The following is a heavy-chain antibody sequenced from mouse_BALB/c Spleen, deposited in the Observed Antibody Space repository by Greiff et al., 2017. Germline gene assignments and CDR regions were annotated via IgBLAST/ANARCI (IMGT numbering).Heavy chain of an antibody. D-gene: IGHD2-4*01. CDR1: GFTFSSYA. Sequence: EVQRVESGGGLVKPGGSLKLSCAASGFTFSSYAMSWVRQSPEKRLEWVAEISSGGSYTYYPDTVTGRFTISRDNAKNTLYLEMSSLRSEDTAMYYCATYEYDAWFAYWGQGTLVTVSA. CDR3: ATYEYDAWFAY. CDR2: ISSGGSYT. V-gene: IGHV5-9-4*01. J-gene: IGHJ3*01.